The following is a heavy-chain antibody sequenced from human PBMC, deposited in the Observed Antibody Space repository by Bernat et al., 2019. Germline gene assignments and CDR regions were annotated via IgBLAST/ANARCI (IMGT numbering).Heavy chain of an antibody. D-gene: IGHD3-16*01. Sequence: QVQLVQSGAEVKKPGSSVKVSCKASGGTFSSYAISWVRQAPGQGLEWMGGVIPIYGTANYAQKCPGRFKITADESTSTAYMELSSLRSEDTAVYYCATSFMITFGGVSMHDAFDIWGQGTMVTVSS. CDR2: VIPIYGTA. CDR3: ATSFMITFGGVSMHDAFDI. J-gene: IGHJ3*02. CDR1: GGTFSSYA. V-gene: IGHV1-69*01.